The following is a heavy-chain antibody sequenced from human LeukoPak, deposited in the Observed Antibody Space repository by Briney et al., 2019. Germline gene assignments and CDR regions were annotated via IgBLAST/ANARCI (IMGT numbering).Heavy chain of an antibody. CDR1: GFTFSDYA. J-gene: IGHJ4*02. Sequence: GGSLRLSCAASGFTFSDYAMSWVRQTPGGGLEWVSTISGSAGSTHNADSVKGRFTISRDNSKNTLYLHVSSLRVEDTAVYYCAKDRGFNYGYGFDYWGQGNLVTVSS. D-gene: IGHD3-16*01. CDR3: AKDRGFNYGYGFDY. V-gene: IGHV3-23*01. CDR2: ISGSAGST.